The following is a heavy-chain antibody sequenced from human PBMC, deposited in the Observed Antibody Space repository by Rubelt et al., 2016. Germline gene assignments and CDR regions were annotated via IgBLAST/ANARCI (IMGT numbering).Heavy chain of an antibody. CDR3: ARDGVGATYFDY. CDR2: IYYSGST. D-gene: IGHD1-26*01. CDR1: GYSISSGYY. J-gene: IGHJ4*02. Sequence: QVQLQESGPGLVKPSETLSLTCTVSGYSISSGYYWSWIRQPPGKGLEWIGYIYYSGSTNYNPSLKRRVTISVDTSKNQFSLKLSSVTAADTSVYYCARDGVGATYFDYWGQGTLVTVSS. V-gene: IGHV4-38-2*02.